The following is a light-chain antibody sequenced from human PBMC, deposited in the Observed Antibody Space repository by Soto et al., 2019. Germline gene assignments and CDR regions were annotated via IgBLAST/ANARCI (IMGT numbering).Light chain of an antibody. J-gene: IGKJ1*01. V-gene: IGKV1-39*01. CDR1: RTINSY. CDR3: QQYDSFSVT. Sequence: DVQMTQSPSSLSASVGDRVTITCRASRTINSYLNWYQQKPGKGPILLIYAATSLQSGVPPRFSGSGSGTEFTLTISSLQPDDFATYYCQQYDSFSVTFGQGTKVDIK. CDR2: AAT.